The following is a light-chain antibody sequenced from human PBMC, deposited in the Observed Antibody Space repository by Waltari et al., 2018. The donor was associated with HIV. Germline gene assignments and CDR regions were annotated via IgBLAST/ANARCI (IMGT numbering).Light chain of an antibody. V-gene: IGKV2-28*01. CDR2: LGS. CDR1: QSLLQSNGYNY. J-gene: IGKJ1*01. Sequence: DIVMTQSPLSLPVTPGEPASISCRSSQSLLQSNGYNYLGWYLQKPGQSPQLLIYLGSNRASGVPDRFSGSASGTDFTLKISRVEADDVGVYYCMQALQTPWTFGPGTKVEIK. CDR3: MQALQTPWT.